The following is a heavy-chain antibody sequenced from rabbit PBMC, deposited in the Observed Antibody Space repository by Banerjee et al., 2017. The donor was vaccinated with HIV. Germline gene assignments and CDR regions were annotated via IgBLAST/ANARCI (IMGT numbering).Heavy chain of an antibody. CDR2: IYAGSSGST. D-gene: IGHD5-1*01. J-gene: IGHJ4*01. CDR1: GFSFGSNYY. Sequence: QSLEESGGDLVKPGASLTLTCTVSGFSFGSNYYMCWVRQAPGKGLEWIACIYAGSSGSTYYASWVNGRFTISRTSSTTVTLQMTSLTAADTATYFCARSATIDIAFKLWGPGTLVTVS. CDR3: ARSATIDIAFKL. V-gene: IGHV1S40*01.